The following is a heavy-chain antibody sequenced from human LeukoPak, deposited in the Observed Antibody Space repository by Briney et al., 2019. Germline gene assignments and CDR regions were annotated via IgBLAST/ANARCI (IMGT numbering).Heavy chain of an antibody. V-gene: IGHV4-34*01. CDR3: ASMDYDSSGYYWNFQH. Sequence: SETLSLTCAVYGGSFSGYYWSWLRQPPGKGLEWMGEINHSGSTNYNPSLKSRVTISVDTSKNQFSLKLSSVTAADTAVYYCASMDYDSSGYYWNFQHWGQGTLVTVSS. CDR1: GGSFSGYY. J-gene: IGHJ1*01. D-gene: IGHD3-22*01. CDR2: INHSGST.